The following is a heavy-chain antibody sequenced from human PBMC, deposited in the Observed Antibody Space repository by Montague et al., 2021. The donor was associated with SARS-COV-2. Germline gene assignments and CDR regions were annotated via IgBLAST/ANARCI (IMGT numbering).Heavy chain of an antibody. D-gene: IGHD3-22*01. V-gene: IGHV4-59*01. CDR3: GRGGGYYNYGLDV. J-gene: IGHJ6*02. Sequence: SETLSLTCTVSGGSISNYYWSWIRQPPGRGLEWIGYIYYSGSTDYSPSLKSRVTISLDTSKNQFSLKVTSVTAADTAVYYCGRGGGYYNYGLDVWGPGTTVTVSS. CDR2: IYYSGST. CDR1: GGSISNYY.